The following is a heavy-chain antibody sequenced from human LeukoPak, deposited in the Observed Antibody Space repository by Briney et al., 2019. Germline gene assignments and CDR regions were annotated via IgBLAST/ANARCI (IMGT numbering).Heavy chain of an antibody. V-gene: IGHV1-46*01. D-gene: IGHD3/OR15-3a*01. Sequence: ASVKVSCKASGYTLTTYYIHWVRQAPGQGLEWMGIINPSIDSINYARKFQRRVTMTSDTSTSTVYMELSDLRSEDTAVYYCARVGLDHIFDYWGQGTLVTVSS. CDR3: ARVGLDHIFDY. CDR2: INPSIDSI. J-gene: IGHJ4*02. CDR1: GYTLTTYY.